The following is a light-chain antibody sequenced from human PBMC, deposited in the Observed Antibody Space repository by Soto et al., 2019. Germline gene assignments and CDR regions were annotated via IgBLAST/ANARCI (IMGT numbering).Light chain of an antibody. Sequence: EKVMTQSPATLSMSPGERATLSCRASQSVSSYLAWYQQKPGQAPRLLIYDASNRATGIPARFSGGGSGTDFTLTISSLEPEDFAVYYCQQRFNWPRFTFGQGTKLEIK. J-gene: IGKJ2*01. CDR2: DAS. CDR1: QSVSSY. CDR3: QQRFNWPRFT. V-gene: IGKV3-11*01.